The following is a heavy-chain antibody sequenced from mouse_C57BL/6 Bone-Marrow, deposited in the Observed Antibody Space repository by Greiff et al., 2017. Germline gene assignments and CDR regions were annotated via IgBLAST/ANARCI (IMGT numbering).Heavy chain of an antibody. CDR1: GYTFTSYG. J-gene: IGHJ3*01. CDR2: IYPRSGNT. CDR3: AKEGGWF. V-gene: IGHV1-81*01. D-gene: IGHD2-2*01. Sequence: QVHVKQSGAELARPRASVKLSCKASGYTFTSYGISWVKQRTGQGLEWIGEIYPRSGNTYYNEKFKGKATLTADKSSSTAYMELRSLTSEDSAVYFCAKEGGWFWGQGTLGTVSA.